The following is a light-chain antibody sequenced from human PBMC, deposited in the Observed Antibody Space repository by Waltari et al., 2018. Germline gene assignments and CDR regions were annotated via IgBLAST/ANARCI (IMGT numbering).Light chain of an antibody. Sequence: QSALTQPRSVSGSPGQSVTISCTGTSSDVGAYNYVSWYQHHAGKAPKVIIFDVNKRPSGVPDRFSGPKSGNTASLTISELQAADDADYYGRSYAGSNNHVVFGGGTRLTVL. CDR3: RSYAGSNNHVV. J-gene: IGLJ2*01. CDR1: SSDVGAYNY. CDR2: DVN. V-gene: IGLV2-11*01.